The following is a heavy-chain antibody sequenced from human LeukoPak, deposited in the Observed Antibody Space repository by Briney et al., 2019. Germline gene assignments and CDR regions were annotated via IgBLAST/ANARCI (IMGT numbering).Heavy chain of an antibody. V-gene: IGHV3-30*18. CDR2: SYDGSNI. Sequence: GGSLRLSCAASGFTFSSYVMHWVRQAPGKGVEWVAVSYDGSNINYAESVKGRFTISRDNSKNTLYLQMNSLRAEDTAVYYCAKDQYFVTGYYSHMDVWGKGTTVTISS. J-gene: IGHJ6*03. CDR1: GFTFSSYV. D-gene: IGHD2-21*02. CDR3: AKDQYFVTGYYSHMDV.